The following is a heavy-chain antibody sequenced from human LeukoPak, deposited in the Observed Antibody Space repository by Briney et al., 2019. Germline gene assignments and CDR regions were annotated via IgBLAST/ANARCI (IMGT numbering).Heavy chain of an antibody. V-gene: IGHV3-30*18. CDR1: GFTFSSYG. Sequence: PGRSLRLSCAASGFTFSSYGMHWVRQAPGKGLEWVAVISYDGSNKYYADSMKGRFTISRDNSKNTLYLQMNSLRAVDTAVYYCAKEDWPYYYYGMDVWGQGTTVTVSS. D-gene: IGHD3/OR15-3a*01. CDR3: AKEDWPYYYYGMDV. J-gene: IGHJ6*02. CDR2: ISYDGSNK.